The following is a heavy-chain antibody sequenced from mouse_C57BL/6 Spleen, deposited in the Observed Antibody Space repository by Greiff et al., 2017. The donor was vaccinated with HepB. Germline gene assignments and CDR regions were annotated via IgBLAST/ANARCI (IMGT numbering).Heavy chain of an antibody. J-gene: IGHJ1*03. CDR3: ARHPWDGNWYFDV. CDR2: ISGGGGNT. D-gene: IGHD2-1*01. V-gene: IGHV5-9*01. Sequence: EVQGVESGGGLVKPGGSLKLSCAASGFTFSSYTMSWVRQTPEKRLEWVATISGGGGNTYYPDSVKGRFTISRDNAKNTLYLQMSSLRSEDTALYYCARHPWDGNWYFDVWGTGTTVTVSS. CDR1: GFTFSSYT.